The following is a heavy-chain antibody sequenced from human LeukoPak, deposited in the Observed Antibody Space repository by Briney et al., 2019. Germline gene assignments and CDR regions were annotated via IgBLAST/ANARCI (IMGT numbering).Heavy chain of an antibody. CDR1: GYSISSGYY. J-gene: IGHJ6*03. V-gene: IGHV4-38-2*02. CDR3: ARRVRGVIRYYYYYYMDV. D-gene: IGHD3-10*01. CDR2: IYHSGST. Sequence: PSETLSLTCTVSGYSISSGYYWGWIRQPPGKGLEWIGSIYHSGSTYYNPSLKSRVTISVDTSKNQFSLKLSSVTAADTAVYYCARRVRGVIRYYYYYYMDVWGKGTTVTVSS.